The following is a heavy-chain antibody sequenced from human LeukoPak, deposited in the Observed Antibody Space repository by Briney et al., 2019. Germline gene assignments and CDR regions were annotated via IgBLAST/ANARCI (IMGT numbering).Heavy chain of an antibody. D-gene: IGHD4-17*01. CDR2: FDPEDGET. CDR3: ATGISGDYPGAFDY. Sequence: ASVNVSCKVSGYTLTELSMHWVRQAPGKGLEWMGGFDPEDGETIYAQKFQGRVTMTEDTSTDTAYMELSSLRSEDTAVYYCATGISGDYPGAFDYWGQGTLVTVSS. J-gene: IGHJ4*02. CDR1: GYTLTELS. V-gene: IGHV1-24*01.